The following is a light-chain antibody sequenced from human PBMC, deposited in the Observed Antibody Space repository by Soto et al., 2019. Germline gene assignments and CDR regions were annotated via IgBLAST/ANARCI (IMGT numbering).Light chain of an antibody. CDR2: AAS. Sequence: DIQMTQSPSSLSASVGDRVTITCRASQSISSYLNWYQQKPGKAPKLLIYAASSLQSGVPSRFSGSGSRTDFNLTISSLQPEDFATYYCQQSYSTPITFGPGTKVDIK. V-gene: IGKV1-39*01. J-gene: IGKJ3*01. CDR3: QQSYSTPIT. CDR1: QSISSY.